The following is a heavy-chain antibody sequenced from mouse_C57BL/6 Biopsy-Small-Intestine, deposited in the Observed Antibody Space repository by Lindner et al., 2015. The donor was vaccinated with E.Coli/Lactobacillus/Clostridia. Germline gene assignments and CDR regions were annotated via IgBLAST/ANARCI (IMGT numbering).Heavy chain of an antibody. CDR2: ISSGSGTI. V-gene: IGHV5-17*01. CDR3: TRRSLDGFYFDY. J-gene: IGHJ2*01. Sequence: VQLQESGGGLVKPGGSLKLSCAASGFTFSDYGMHWVRQAPEKGLERVAYISSGSGTIYYADTVKGRFTISRDNAENTLFLQMTSLRSEDTAMYYCTRRSLDGFYFDYWGQGTTLTVSS. CDR1: GFTFSDYG. D-gene: IGHD2-3*01.